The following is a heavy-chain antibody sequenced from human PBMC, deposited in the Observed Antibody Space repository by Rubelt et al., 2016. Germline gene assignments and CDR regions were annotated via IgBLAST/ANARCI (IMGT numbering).Heavy chain of an antibody. D-gene: IGHD6-25*01. V-gene: IGHV4-59*01. J-gene: IGHJ5*02. Sequence: QVQLQESGPGLVKPSETLSLTCTVSGGSISSYYWSWIRQPPGKGLEWIGSIYYSGSTYYNPPLKGRVTNSVDTSKNQVSLKLSSVTAADTAVYYCARAASSNWFDPWGQGTLVTVSS. CDR2: IYYSGST. CDR1: GGSISSYY. CDR3: ARAASSNWFDP.